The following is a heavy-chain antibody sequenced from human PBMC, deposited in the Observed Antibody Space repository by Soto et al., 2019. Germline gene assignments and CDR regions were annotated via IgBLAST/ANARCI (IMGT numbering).Heavy chain of an antibody. CDR1: GYTFTGYY. CDR3: ARDRLSGKDAFDI. J-gene: IGHJ3*02. CDR2: INPNSGGT. V-gene: IGHV1-2*04. Sequence: ASVKVSCKASGYTFTGYYMHWVRRAPGQGLEWMGWINPNSGGTNYARKFQGWVTMTRDTSISTAYMELSRLRSDDTAVYYCARDRLSGKDAFDIWGQGTMVTVSS. D-gene: IGHD6-25*01.